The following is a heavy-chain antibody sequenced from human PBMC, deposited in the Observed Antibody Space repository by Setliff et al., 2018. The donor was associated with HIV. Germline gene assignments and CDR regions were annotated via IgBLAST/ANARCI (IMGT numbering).Heavy chain of an antibody. CDR3: ARGYSTNWLAAFDI. V-gene: IGHV3-21*01. Sequence: GGSLRLSCAASRFTFSYYNMYWLRQAPGEGLEWVSSISGNSDHIYYADSVKGRFTISRGNAKNSLYLQMNSLRAEDTALYYCARGYSTNWLAAFDIWGQGTMVTVSS. J-gene: IGHJ3*02. D-gene: IGHD6-13*01. CDR2: ISGNSDHI. CDR1: RFTFSYYN.